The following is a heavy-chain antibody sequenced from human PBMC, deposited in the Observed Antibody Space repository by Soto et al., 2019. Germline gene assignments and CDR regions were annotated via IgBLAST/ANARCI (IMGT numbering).Heavy chain of an antibody. D-gene: IGHD3-10*01. CDR3: ARLGGLLGYYYGMDV. Sequence: PXESLKISCKGSGYSFTSYGIGWVRQMPGKGLEWMGIIYPGDSDTRYSPSFQGQVTISADKSISTAYLQWSSLKASDTAMYYCARLGGLLGYYYGMDVWGQGTTVTASS. V-gene: IGHV5-51*01. CDR1: GYSFTSYG. J-gene: IGHJ6*02. CDR2: IYPGDSDT.